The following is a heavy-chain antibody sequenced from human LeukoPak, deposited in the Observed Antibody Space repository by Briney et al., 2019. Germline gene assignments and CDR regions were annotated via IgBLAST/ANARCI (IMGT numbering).Heavy chain of an antibody. CDR1: GYTFTSYD. Sequence: ASVRVSCKASGYTFTSYDINWVRQATGQGLEWMGWMNPNSGNTGYAQKFQGRVTMTRNTSISTAYMGLSSLRSEDTAVYYCARGARGYCSGGSCLYDYWGRGTLVTVSS. J-gene: IGHJ4*02. CDR2: MNPNSGNT. D-gene: IGHD2-15*01. CDR3: ARGARGYCSGGSCLYDY. V-gene: IGHV1-8*01.